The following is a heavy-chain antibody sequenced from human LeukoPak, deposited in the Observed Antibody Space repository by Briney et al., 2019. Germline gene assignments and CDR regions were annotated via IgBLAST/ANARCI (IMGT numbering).Heavy chain of an antibody. V-gene: IGHV4-59*01. J-gene: IGHJ4*02. Sequence: SETLSLTCTVSGGSISGYYWSWIRQPPGKGLEWIGYTRYSGTTNYSPSLKSRATISVDTSKNQFSLNLTSVTAADTAIYYCARVSSGGYFHTYYFDYWGQGTLVTVSS. CDR2: TRYSGTT. CDR1: GGSISGYY. CDR3: ARVSSGGYFHTYYFDY. D-gene: IGHD3-22*01.